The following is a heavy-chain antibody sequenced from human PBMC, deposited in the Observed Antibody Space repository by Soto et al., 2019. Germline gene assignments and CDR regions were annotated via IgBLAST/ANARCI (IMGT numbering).Heavy chain of an antibody. D-gene: IGHD6-19*01. CDR3: ARVGPTEAGREDWFDP. J-gene: IGHJ5*02. Sequence: SETLSLTCTVSGGSISSYYWSWIRQPPGKGLEWIGYIYYSGSTNYNPSLKSRVTISVDTSKNQFSLKLSSVTAADTAVYYCARVGPTEAGREDWFDPWGQGTLVTSPQ. CDR2: IYYSGST. CDR1: GGSISSYY. V-gene: IGHV4-59*01.